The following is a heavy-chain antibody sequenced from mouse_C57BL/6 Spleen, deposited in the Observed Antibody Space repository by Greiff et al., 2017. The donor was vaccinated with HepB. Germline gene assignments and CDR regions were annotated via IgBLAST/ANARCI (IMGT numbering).Heavy chain of an antibody. CDR3: ARGYGSFAMDY. CDR1: GYSFTGYY. Sequence: EVQLQQSGPELVKPGASVKISCKASGYSFTGYYMNWVKQSPEKSLEWIGEINPSTGGTTYNQKFKAKATLTVDKSSSTAYMQLKSLTSEDSAVYYCARGYGSFAMDYWGQGTSVTVSS. CDR2: INPSTGGT. J-gene: IGHJ4*01. D-gene: IGHD1-1*01. V-gene: IGHV1-42*01.